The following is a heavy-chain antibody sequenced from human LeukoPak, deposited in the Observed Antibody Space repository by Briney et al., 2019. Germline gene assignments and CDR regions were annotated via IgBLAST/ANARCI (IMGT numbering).Heavy chain of an antibody. CDR1: GFTFDDYA. Sequence: GGSLTLSCAASGFTFDDYAMHWVRQAPGKGLEWVSGISWNSGSIGYADSVKGRFTISRDNAKNSLYLQMNSLRAEDTALYYCAKAPYYDFWSGYLGYWGQGTLVTVSS. V-gene: IGHV3-9*01. J-gene: IGHJ4*02. CDR2: ISWNSGSI. D-gene: IGHD3-3*01. CDR3: AKAPYYDFWSGYLGY.